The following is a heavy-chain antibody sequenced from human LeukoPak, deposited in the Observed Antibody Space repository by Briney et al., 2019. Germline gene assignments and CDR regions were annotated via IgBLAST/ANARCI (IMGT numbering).Heavy chain of an antibody. Sequence: PSETLSLTCTVSGYSISSGYYWGWIRQPPGKGLEWIGSIYHSGSTYYNPSLKSRVTISVDTSKNQFSLKLSSVTAADTAVYYCARARGHRPPPTEVVPAARNDAFDIWGQGTMVTVSS. V-gene: IGHV4-38-2*02. CDR1: GYSISSGYY. CDR2: IYHSGST. D-gene: IGHD2-2*01. CDR3: ARARGHRPPPTEVVPAARNDAFDI. J-gene: IGHJ3*02.